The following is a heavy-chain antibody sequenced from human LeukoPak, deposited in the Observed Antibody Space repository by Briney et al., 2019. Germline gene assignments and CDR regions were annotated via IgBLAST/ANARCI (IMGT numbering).Heavy chain of an antibody. Sequence: SETLSLTCTVSVGSIRSTNHYWAWIRQPPGTGLEWLGSIYYTGSAYHNPSLKSRLTLSVDTSKNQFSLSLTSVTATDTAVYYCARQKRSASSWADFDYWVQGTLVTVSA. CDR1: VGSIRSTNHY. CDR2: IYYTGSA. J-gene: IGHJ4*02. CDR3: ARQKRSASSWADFDY. D-gene: IGHD6-13*01. V-gene: IGHV4-39*01.